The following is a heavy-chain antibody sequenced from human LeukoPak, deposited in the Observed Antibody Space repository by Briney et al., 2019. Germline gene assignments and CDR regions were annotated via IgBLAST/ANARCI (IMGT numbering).Heavy chain of an antibody. V-gene: IGHV1-46*01. Sequence: ASVKVSCKASGYTFTSYYMHWVRQAPGQGLEWMGVINPSGGSTSYAQKFQGRVTMTRDTSISTAYMELSRLRSDDTAVYYCAFGFGEFSSWFDPWGQGTLVTVSS. D-gene: IGHD3-10*01. CDR3: AFGFGEFSSWFDP. J-gene: IGHJ5*02. CDR1: GYTFTSYY. CDR2: INPSGGST.